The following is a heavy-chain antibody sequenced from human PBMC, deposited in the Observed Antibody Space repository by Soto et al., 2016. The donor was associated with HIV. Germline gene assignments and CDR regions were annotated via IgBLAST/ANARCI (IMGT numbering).Heavy chain of an antibody. J-gene: IGHJ4*02. CDR2: INPNSGAT. CDR3: ARGPYDYSLWYFDY. D-gene: IGHD4-4*01. CDR1: GYSFTTYY. V-gene: IGHV1-2*02. Sequence: QVQLVQSGAEVKKPGASVKVSCKASGYSFTTYYMNWVRQAPGQGLEWMGWINPNSGATNYAQKFQGRVTMTRDTSISTVYLEFNSLRSDDTAVYYCARGPYDYSLWYFDYWGQGTLVTVSS.